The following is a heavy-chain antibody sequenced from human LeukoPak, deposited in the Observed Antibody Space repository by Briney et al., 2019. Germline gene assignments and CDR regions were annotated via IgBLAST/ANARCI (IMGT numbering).Heavy chain of an antibody. CDR3: AREKRYYGSGSSDVDY. CDR1: GFTFSSYS. Sequence: GGSLRLSCAASGFTFSSYSMNWVRQAPGRGLEWVSSISSSSSYIYYADSVKGRFTISRDNAKNSLYLQMNSLRAEDTAVYYCAREKRYYGSGSSDVDYWGQGTLVTVSS. D-gene: IGHD3-10*01. CDR2: ISSSSSYI. J-gene: IGHJ4*02. V-gene: IGHV3-21*01.